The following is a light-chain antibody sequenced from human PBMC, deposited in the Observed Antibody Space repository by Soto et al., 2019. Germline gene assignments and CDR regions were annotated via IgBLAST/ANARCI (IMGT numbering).Light chain of an antibody. CDR2: ASS. Sequence: DIQMTQSPSSLSASVVDRVTITFRASQDISNYLAWYQQKPGKVPKLLVYASSSLQSGVPSRFSGSGSGTDFTLTISSLQPEDFVTYYCQQSYSTPITFGQGTRLEIK. V-gene: IGKV1-39*01. CDR1: QDISNY. J-gene: IGKJ5*01. CDR3: QQSYSTPIT.